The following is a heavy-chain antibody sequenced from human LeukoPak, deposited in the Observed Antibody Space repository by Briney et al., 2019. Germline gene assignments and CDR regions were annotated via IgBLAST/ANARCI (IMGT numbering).Heavy chain of an antibody. CDR3: AREASSGFGRTYYFDY. J-gene: IGHJ4*02. CDR1: GFTFSSYE. D-gene: IGHD6-19*01. V-gene: IGHV3-48*03. CDR2: ISSSGSTI. Sequence: GGSLRLSCAASGFTFSSYEMNWVRQAPGKGLERVSYISSSGSTIYYADSVKGRFTISRDNAKNSLYLQMNSLRAEDTAVYYCAREASSGFGRTYYFDYWGQGTLVTVSS.